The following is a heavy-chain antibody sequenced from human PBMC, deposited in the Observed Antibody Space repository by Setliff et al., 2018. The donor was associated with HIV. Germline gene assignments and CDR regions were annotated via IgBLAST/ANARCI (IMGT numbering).Heavy chain of an antibody. CDR1: GGSFTDYY. V-gene: IGHV4-34*01. CDR2: TNHSGST. J-gene: IGHJ3*02. Sequence: PSETLSLTCAIFGGSFTDYYWIWIRQPPGKGLEWIGETNHSGSTYYNPSLKSRVTVSVDTSKDQFSLRLSSVTVADTAVYYCASGQWLEHAFDIWGQGTVVTVSS. CDR3: ASGQWLEHAFDI. D-gene: IGHD6-19*01.